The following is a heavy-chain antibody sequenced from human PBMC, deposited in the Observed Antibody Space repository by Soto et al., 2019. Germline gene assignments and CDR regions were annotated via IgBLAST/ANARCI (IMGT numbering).Heavy chain of an antibody. J-gene: IGHJ6*02. V-gene: IGHV4-30-4*01. D-gene: IGHD2-2*01. CDR2: IYYSGST. Sequence: SETLSLTCTVSGGSISSGDYYWSWIRQPPGKGLEWIGYIYYSGSTYYNPSLKSRVTISVDTSKNQFSLKLSSVTAADTAVYYCARGLGYCISTSCYAGLYGMDVWGQGTTVTVSS. CDR1: GGSISSGDYY. CDR3: ARGLGYCISTSCYAGLYGMDV.